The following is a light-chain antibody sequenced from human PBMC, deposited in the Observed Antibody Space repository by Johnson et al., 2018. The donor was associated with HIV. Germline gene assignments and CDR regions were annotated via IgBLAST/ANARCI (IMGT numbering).Light chain of an antibody. CDR3: GAWASSLNTYV. J-gene: IGLJ1*01. Sequence: QAVLTQPPSVSAAPGQKVTISCSGSSSNIGNNYVSWYQQVPGTAPKLLIYDNNRRPSGIPDRFSGSKSGTSATLGITGLQTGDEAAYYCGAWASSLNTYVFGTGTKVTVL. CDR1: SSNIGNNY. V-gene: IGLV1-51*01. CDR2: DNN.